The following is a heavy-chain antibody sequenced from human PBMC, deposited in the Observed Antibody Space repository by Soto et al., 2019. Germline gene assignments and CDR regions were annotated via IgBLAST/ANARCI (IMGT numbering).Heavy chain of an antibody. D-gene: IGHD2-21*01. CDR3: ARRCGAGAAGSYSFDAFDI. J-gene: IGHJ3*02. CDR2: ISSYI. Sequence: EVQLVESGGGLVKPGGSLRLSCAASGFTFNTYSMNWVRQAPGKGLEWVSSISSYIKYADSVKGRFTISRDDAKNSLYLEMNHLRAEDTAVYYCARRCGAGAAGSYSFDAFDIWGQGTIVTVSA. V-gene: IGHV3-21*01. CDR1: GFTFNTYS.